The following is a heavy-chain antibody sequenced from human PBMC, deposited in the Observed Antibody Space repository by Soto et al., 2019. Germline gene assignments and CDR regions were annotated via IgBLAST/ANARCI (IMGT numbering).Heavy chain of an antibody. CDR3: ARESEDLTSNFDY. CDR1: GFTFTRYS. V-gene: IGHV3-21*06. CDR2: ISSTTHYI. Sequence: GGSLRLSCAASGFTFTRYSMNWVRQAPGKGLEWVSSISSTTHYIYYADTMRGRFTISRDNAKNAVYLEMNSLRAEDTAVYYCARESEDLTSNFDYWGQGTLVTVSS. J-gene: IGHJ4*02.